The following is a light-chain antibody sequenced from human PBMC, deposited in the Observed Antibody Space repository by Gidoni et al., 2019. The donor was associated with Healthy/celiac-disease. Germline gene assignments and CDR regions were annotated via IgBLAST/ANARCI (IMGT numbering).Light chain of an antibody. Sequence: EIVMTQSPATLSVSPGERATLSCRASQSVSSNLAWYQQKPGQAPRLLIYGASTRATGIPARFSGSGSGTEFTLIISSLQSEDFAVYYCQQYNNWPGTFXQXTKLEIK. CDR1: QSVSSN. V-gene: IGKV3-15*01. J-gene: IGKJ2*02. CDR2: GAS. CDR3: QQYNNWPGT.